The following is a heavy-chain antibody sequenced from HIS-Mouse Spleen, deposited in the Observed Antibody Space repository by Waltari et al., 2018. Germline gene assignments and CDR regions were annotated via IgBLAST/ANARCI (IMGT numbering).Heavy chain of an antibody. CDR1: GFTFSSYA. D-gene: IGHD5-18*01. J-gene: IGHJ4*02. Sequence: QVQLVESGGGVVQPGRSLRLSCAASGFTFSSYALPWVRQAPVKGLEWVAVISYDGSNKYYADSVKGRFTISRDNSKNTLYLQMNSLRAEDTAVYYCARGFVDTAMVDYWGQGTLVTVSS. CDR2: ISYDGSNK. V-gene: IGHV3-30-3*01. CDR3: ARGFVDTAMVDY.